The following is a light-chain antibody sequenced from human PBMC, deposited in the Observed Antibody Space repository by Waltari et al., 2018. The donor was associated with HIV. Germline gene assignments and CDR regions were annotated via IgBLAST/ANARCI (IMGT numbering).Light chain of an antibody. CDR2: DNN. V-gene: IGLV1-44*01. Sequence: QSVLTQPPSASGAPGQTVTISCSGSNSNIGIYTVNWYQQFPGTAPQLLLYDNNQRPSGVPDRFSGSKSGTSASLAIRGVQSEDEADYYCAAWDDRLDGPWVFGGGTKLTVL. CDR1: NSNIGIYT. J-gene: IGLJ3*02. CDR3: AAWDDRLDGPWV.